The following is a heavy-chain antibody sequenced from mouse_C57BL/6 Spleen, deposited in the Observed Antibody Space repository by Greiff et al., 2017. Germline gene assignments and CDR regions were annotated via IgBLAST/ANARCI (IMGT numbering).Heavy chain of an antibody. CDR1: GFNIKNTY. CDR3: ARGLYYFSNLFYY. CDR2: IDPANGNT. Sequence: VQLQQSVAELVRPGASVKLSCTASGFNIKNTYMHWVKQRPEQGLEWIGRIDPANGNTKYAPKFQGKATLTADTSSNTAYLQLSSLTSEDTAIYYCARGLYYFSNLFYYWGQGTTLTVSA. J-gene: IGHJ2*01. D-gene: IGHD2-5*01. V-gene: IGHV14-3*01.